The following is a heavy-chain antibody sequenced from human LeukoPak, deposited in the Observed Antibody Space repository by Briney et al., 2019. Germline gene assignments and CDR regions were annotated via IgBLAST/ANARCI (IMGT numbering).Heavy chain of an antibody. J-gene: IGHJ6*03. CDR2: ISSSSSYI. Sequence: PGGSLRLSCAAYGFTFSSYSMNWVRQAPGKGLEWVSSISSSSSYIYYADSVKGRFTISRDNAKNSLYLQMNRLRAEDTAVYYCARTERPVRYETILSHMDVWGKGTTVTVSS. D-gene: IGHD2-15*01. CDR3: ARTERPVRYETILSHMDV. V-gene: IGHV3-21*01. CDR1: GFTFSSYS.